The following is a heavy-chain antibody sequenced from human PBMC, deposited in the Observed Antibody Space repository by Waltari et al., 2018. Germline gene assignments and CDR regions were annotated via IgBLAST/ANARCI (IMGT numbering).Heavy chain of an antibody. D-gene: IGHD3-3*01. V-gene: IGHV3-48*04. CDR2: ISDRGITM. CDR1: GFTFSSYT. J-gene: IGHJ4*02. CDR3: AREVDYYDFWSGPTRHSREIDY. Sequence: EVQLVESGGGLLQPGGSLRLSCAASGFTFSSYTMNWVRQVPGKGLEWISYISDRGITMSYADSVKGRFTISRDNAKNSLYLQMNSLRAEDTAVYYCAREVDYYDFWSGPTRHSREIDYWGQGTLVTVSS.